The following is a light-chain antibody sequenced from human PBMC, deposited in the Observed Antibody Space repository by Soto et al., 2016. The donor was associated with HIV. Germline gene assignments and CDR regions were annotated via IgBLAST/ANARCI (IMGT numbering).Light chain of an antibody. CDR2: AAS. CDR1: QSISSY. CDR3: QQSYSAPLT. J-gene: IGKJ4*01. Sequence: DIQMTQSPSSLSASVGDRVTISCRASQSISSYLNWYQQKPGKAPKVLIYAASSLQSGVPSRFGGSGSGTDFSLTTSSLQPEDFATYYCQQSYSAPLTFGGGTKLEI. V-gene: IGKV1-39*01.